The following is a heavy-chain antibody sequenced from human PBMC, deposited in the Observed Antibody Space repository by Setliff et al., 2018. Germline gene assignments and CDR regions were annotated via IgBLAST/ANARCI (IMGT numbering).Heavy chain of an antibody. J-gene: IGHJ3*02. CDR2: ISWDGGTT. Sequence: SLRLSCAASGFSFNDYAMHWVRQTPGKGLEWVSGISWDGGTTYYADSVKGRFTISRDNAKNSLYLQMNSLRADDTAVYYCARSAANGGHDPFDIWGQGTMVTVSS. CDR1: GFSFNDYA. CDR3: ARSAANGGHDPFDI. V-gene: IGHV3-9*01. D-gene: IGHD6-25*01.